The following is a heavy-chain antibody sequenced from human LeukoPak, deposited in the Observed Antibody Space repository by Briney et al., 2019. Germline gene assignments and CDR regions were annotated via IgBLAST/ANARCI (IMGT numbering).Heavy chain of an antibody. CDR1: GYSITELS. J-gene: IGHJ4*02. CDR3: ATGTHYDLLPF. CDR2: FDPGSGEI. D-gene: IGHD3-9*01. V-gene: IGHV1-24*01. Sequence: ASVKVSCKVSGYSITELSTHWVRQAPGKGLEWMGGFDPGSGEIIYEQKFQDRVTMTEDTSTDTAHMELSSLRSEDTALYYWATGTHYDLLPFWGQGTLVTVSS.